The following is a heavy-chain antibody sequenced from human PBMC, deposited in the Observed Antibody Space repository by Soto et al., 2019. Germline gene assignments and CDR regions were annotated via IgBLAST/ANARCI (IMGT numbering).Heavy chain of an antibody. D-gene: IGHD5-18*01. CDR1: GGTFSSYA. Sequence: GASVKVSCKASGGTFSSYAISCVRQAPGQGLEWMGGIIPIFGTANYAQKFQGRVTITADESTSTAYMELSSLRSEDTAVYYCARVPPGAMVPFDYWGQGTLVTVSS. J-gene: IGHJ4*02. V-gene: IGHV1-69*13. CDR3: ARVPPGAMVPFDY. CDR2: IIPIFGTA.